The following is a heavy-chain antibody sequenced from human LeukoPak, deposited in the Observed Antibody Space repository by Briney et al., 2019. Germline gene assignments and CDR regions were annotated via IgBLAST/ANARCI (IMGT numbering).Heavy chain of an antibody. D-gene: IGHD1-14*01. Sequence: ASVTVSCKPSGYPFTTYEINWVRQAAGQGLEWMGWVHPNTGNTAYAQRFQGRVTMTRDTSISTAYMELSSLTSNDTAVYFCARGPRNDPWGQGTLVTVSS. J-gene: IGHJ5*02. CDR1: GYPFTTYE. CDR2: VHPNTGNT. V-gene: IGHV1-8*01. CDR3: ARGPRNDP.